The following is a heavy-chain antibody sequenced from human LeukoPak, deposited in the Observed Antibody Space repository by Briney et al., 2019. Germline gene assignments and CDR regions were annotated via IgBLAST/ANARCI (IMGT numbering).Heavy chain of an antibody. CDR3: ARDPRGTVGANHNWFDP. CDR2: IYASGST. D-gene: IGHD1-26*01. V-gene: IGHV4-4*07. J-gene: IGHJ5*02. CDR1: GGSISSYY. Sequence: PSETLSLTCTVSGGSISSYYWSWIRQPAGKGLEWIGRIYASGSTNYNPSLKSRVTMSVDTSKSQFSLKLISVTAADTAVYYCARDPRGTVGANHNWFDPWGQGTLVTVSS.